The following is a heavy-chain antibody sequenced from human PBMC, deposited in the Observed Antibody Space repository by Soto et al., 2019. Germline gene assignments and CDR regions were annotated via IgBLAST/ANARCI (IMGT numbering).Heavy chain of an antibody. D-gene: IGHD4-4*01. CDR1: GFTVSSNY. CDR3: ARDRRDGYSFRFDP. CDR2: IKQDGSEK. V-gene: IGHV3-7*01. Sequence: EVQLVESGGGLIQPGGSLRLSCAASGFTVSSNYMSWVRQAPGKGLEWVANIKQDGSEKYYVDSVKGRFTISRDNAKNSLYLQMNSLRAEDTAVYYCARDRRDGYSFRFDPWGQGTLVTVSS. J-gene: IGHJ5*02.